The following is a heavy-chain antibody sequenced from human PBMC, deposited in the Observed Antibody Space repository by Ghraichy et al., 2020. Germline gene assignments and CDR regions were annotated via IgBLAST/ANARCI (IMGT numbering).Heavy chain of an antibody. V-gene: IGHV1-18*01. CDR2: ISAYNGNT. Sequence: ASVKVSCKASGYTFTSYGISWVRQAPGQGLEWMGWISAYNGNTNYAQKLQGRVTMTTDISTSTAYMELRSLRSDDTAVYYCARRYCSSTSCYGVDYWGQGTLVTVSS. D-gene: IGHD2-2*01. J-gene: IGHJ4*02. CDR3: ARRYCSSTSCYGVDY. CDR1: GYTFTSYG.